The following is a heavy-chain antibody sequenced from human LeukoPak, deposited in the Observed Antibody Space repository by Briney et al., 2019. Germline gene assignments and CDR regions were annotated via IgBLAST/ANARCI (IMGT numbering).Heavy chain of an antibody. D-gene: IGHD2/OR15-2a*01. CDR3: ARQFSPGAFDI. CDR2: IYYNGIA. J-gene: IGHJ3*02. CDR1: GYSITSGYY. Sequence: PSETLSLTCTVSGYSITSGYYWGWIRQAPGKRLEWIGNIYYNGIAYYNPSLKSRVSISVDTSKNQFSLKLSSVTAADTAMYYCARQFSPGAFDIWGQGTMVTVSS. V-gene: IGHV4-38-2*02.